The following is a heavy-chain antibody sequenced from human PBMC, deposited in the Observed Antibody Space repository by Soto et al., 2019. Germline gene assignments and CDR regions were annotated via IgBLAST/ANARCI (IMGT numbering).Heavy chain of an antibody. V-gene: IGHV1-69*13. CDR1: GGTFSSYA. Sequence: SVKVSCKASGGTFSSYAISWVRQAPGQGLEWMGGIIPIFGTANYAQKFQGRVTITADESTSTAYMELSSLRSEDTAVYYCARDNGYSYGLFDYWGKGPLVTVSS. J-gene: IGHJ4*02. CDR3: ARDNGYSYGLFDY. CDR2: IIPIFGTA. D-gene: IGHD5-18*01.